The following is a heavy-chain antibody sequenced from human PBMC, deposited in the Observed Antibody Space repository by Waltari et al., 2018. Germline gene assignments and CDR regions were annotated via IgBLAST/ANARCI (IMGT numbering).Heavy chain of an antibody. CDR3: AKDQYGNGWRHHGMDV. D-gene: IGHD6-19*01. J-gene: IGHJ6*02. Sequence: EVQLLESGGALVQPGGSLSLSCAASGFKFFNYGMTWVRQIPGKGLEWVASISDGGVSTFYADSVKGRFSISRDDSKNTLFLQMNSLRADDSAAYYCAKDQYGNGWRHHGMDVWGQGTTVTVSS. V-gene: IGHV3-23*01. CDR1: GFKFFNYG. CDR2: ISDGGVST.